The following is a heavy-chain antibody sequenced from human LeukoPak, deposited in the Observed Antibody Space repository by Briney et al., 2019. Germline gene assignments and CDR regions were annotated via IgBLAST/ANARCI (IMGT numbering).Heavy chain of an antibody. J-gene: IGHJ4*02. Sequence: PSETLSLTCTVSGGSISSYYWSWIRQPPGKGLEWLAYIYYSGSTNYSPSLKSRVTMSVDTSKNQFSLSLTSVTAAGTAVYYCARRIAASDAFDYWGRGTLVTVSS. CDR3: ARRIAASDAFDY. V-gene: IGHV4-59*08. CDR2: IYYSGST. D-gene: IGHD6-25*01. CDR1: GGSISSYY.